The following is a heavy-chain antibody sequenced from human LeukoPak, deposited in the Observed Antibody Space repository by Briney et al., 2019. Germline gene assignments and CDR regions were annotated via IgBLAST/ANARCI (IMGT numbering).Heavy chain of an antibody. CDR3: AKDLEAFDV. J-gene: IGHJ3*01. CDR1: GIIFSNYW. V-gene: IGHV3-30*02. Sequence: PGGSLRLSCAASGIIFSNYWMHWVRQAPGKGLEWVAFIRYDGTNKYYADSVKGRFTISRDNSKNTLYLQMNSLRADDTAVYYCAKDLEAFDVWGQGTMVTVSS. CDR2: IRYDGTNK.